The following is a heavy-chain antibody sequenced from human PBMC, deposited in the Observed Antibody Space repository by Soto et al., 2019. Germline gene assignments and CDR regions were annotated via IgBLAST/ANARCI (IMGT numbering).Heavy chain of an antibody. Sequence: SETLSLTCTVSGGSISSGGYYWSWIRQHPGKGLEWIGYIYYSGSTYYNPSLKSRVTISVDTSKNQFSLKLSSVTAADTAVYYCASYGSGHYYYGMDVWGQGTTVTVSS. D-gene: IGHD3-10*01. CDR2: IYYSGST. CDR3: ASYGSGHYYYGMDV. V-gene: IGHV4-31*03. CDR1: GGSISSGGYY. J-gene: IGHJ6*02.